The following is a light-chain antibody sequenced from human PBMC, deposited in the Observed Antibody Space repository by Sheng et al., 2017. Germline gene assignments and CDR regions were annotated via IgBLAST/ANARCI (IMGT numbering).Light chain of an antibody. CDR3: SSYVGSNNLGI. CDR1: SSDVGAYNY. V-gene: IGLV2-8*01. CDR2: DVN. Sequence: QSALTQVASMSGSPGQSITISCTGTSSDVGAYNYVSWYQQHPGKAPKLMIFDVNNRPSGVPDRFSGSKSGNTASLTVSGLQAEDEGDYYCSSYVGSNNLGIFGTGTRVTVL. J-gene: IGLJ1*01.